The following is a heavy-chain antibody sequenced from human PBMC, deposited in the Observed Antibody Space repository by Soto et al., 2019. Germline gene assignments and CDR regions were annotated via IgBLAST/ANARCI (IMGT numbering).Heavy chain of an antibody. V-gene: IGHV1-18*01. CDR2: ISAYNGNT. D-gene: IGHD3-9*01. J-gene: IGHJ4*02. Sequence: QVQLVQSGAEVKKPGASVKVSCKASGYTFTSYGISWVRQAPGQGLEWMGWISAYNGNTNYAQKLQGRVTMTTDTSXXTXYXELRSLRSDDTAVYYCARGSTKLRYFDWSNGGYFDYWGQGTLVTVSS. CDR1: GYTFTSYG. CDR3: ARGSTKLRYFDWSNGGYFDY.